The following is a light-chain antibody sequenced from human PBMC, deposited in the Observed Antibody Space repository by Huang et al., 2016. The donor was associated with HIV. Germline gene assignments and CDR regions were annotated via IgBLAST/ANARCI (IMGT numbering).Light chain of an antibody. CDR3: QQRKYWPPIT. CDR1: QSVNSY. CDR2: DAA. Sequence: ETVLTQSPATLSLSPGERATLSCRASQSVNSYLAWYQKKPGQTPRLLIYDAANRSTGIPARFSGSVSGTDFTLTISSLEPEDFAVYYCQQRKYWPPITFGQGTRLEIK. V-gene: IGKV3-11*01. J-gene: IGKJ5*01.